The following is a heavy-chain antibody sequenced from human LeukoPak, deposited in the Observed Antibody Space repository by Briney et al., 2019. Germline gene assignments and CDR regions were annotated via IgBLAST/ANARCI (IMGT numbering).Heavy chain of an antibody. CDR2: ISGRGDNT. D-gene: IGHD4-17*01. CDR1: GFTFSSYA. CDR3: AKCLLLRSDDYAPFDY. V-gene: IGHV3-23*01. Sequence: GGSLRLSCAASGFTFSSYAMSWVRQAPGKGLEWVSNISGRGDNTYYTDSVRGRFTISRDNSRNTLHLQMNSLRAEVTAVYYCAKCLLLRSDDYAPFDYWGQGILVTVSS. J-gene: IGHJ4*02.